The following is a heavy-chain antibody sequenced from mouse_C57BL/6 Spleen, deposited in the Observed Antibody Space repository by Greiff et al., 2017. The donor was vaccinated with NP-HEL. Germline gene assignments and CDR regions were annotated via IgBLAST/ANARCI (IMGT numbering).Heavy chain of an antibody. Sequence: QVQLQQPGAELVKPGASVKLSCKASGYTFTSYWMPWVKQRPGQGLEWIGMIHPNSGSTNYNEKFKSKATLTVDKSSSTAYMQLSSLTSEDSAVYYCARSYGYGESYYAMDYWGQGTSLTVSS. V-gene: IGHV1-64*01. D-gene: IGHD2-2*01. CDR1: GYTFTSYW. J-gene: IGHJ4*01. CDR2: IHPNSGST. CDR3: ARSYGYGESYYAMDY.